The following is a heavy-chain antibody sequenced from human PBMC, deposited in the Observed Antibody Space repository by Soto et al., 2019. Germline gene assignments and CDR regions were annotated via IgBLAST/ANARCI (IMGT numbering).Heavy chain of an antibody. CDR2: ISAHNGNT. D-gene: IGHD3-10*01. CDR3: ARGWSGGY. Sequence: QVHLVQSGAEVKKPGASVKVSCKASGYTFTSYGITWVRQAPGQGLEWMGWISAHNGNTDYAQKLQGGVIVTRDTPTSTAYMELRSLSSDGTTVHYRARGWSGGYRGHGALVTVTS. V-gene: IGHV1-18*01. J-gene: IGHJ6*01. CDR1: GYTFTSYG.